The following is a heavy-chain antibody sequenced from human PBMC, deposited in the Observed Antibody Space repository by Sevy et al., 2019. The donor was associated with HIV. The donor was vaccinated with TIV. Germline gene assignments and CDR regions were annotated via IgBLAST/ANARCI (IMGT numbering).Heavy chain of an antibody. CDR2: ISSSGSII. D-gene: IGHD2-15*01. CDR3: ARLYCSGGSCYGGGYFQH. Sequence: GGSLRLSCAASGFTFSDYYMSWIRQAPGKGLEWVSYISSSGSIIYYADSGKGRFTISRDNAKNSLYLQMNSLRAEDTAVYYCARLYCSGGSCYGGGYFQHWGQGTLVTVSS. CDR1: GFTFSDYY. V-gene: IGHV3-11*01. J-gene: IGHJ1*01.